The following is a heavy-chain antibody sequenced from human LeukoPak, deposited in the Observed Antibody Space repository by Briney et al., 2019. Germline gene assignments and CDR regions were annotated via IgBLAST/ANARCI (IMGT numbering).Heavy chain of an antibody. CDR2: ISPSGGST. V-gene: IGHV1-46*01. CDR3: ARDNSVRGEAWWFNP. D-gene: IGHD2-21*01. Sequence: ASVKVSCKAFGYTFTSNYMHWVRQAPGQGPEWMGVISPSGGSTTYAQKFQGRVTLTRDMSTSTDYLELSSLRSEDTAVYYCARDNSVRGEAWWFNPWGREPWSPSPQ. J-gene: IGHJ5*02. CDR1: GYTFTSNY.